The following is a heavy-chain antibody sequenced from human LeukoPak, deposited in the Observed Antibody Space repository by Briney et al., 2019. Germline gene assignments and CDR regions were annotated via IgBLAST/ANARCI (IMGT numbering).Heavy chain of an antibody. CDR3: TRSIRYFDY. CDR1: GGSISSVNYY. Sequence: SETLSLTCTVSGGSISSVNYYWSWIRQPPGKGLEWVGYFYYSGSTYYNPSLKSRVTISVDTSKNQFSLKLSSVTAADTAVYYCTRSIRYFDYWGQGTLVTVSS. V-gene: IGHV4-30-4*08. J-gene: IGHJ4*02. D-gene: IGHD3-9*01. CDR2: FYYSGST.